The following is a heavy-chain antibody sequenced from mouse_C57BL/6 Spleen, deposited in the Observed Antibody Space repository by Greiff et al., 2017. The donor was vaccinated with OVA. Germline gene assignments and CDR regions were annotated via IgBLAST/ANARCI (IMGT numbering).Heavy chain of an antibody. J-gene: IGHJ3*01. D-gene: IGHD4-1*01. CDR1: GFSLTSYG. V-gene: IGHV2-2*01. Sequence: VQLVESGPGLVQPSQSLSITCTVSGFSLTSYGVHWVRQSPGKGLEWLGVIWSGGSTDYNAAFISRLSISKDNSKSQVFFKMNSLQADDTAIYYCARELTGTFAYWGQGTLVTVSA. CDR3: ARELTGTFAY. CDR2: IWSGGST.